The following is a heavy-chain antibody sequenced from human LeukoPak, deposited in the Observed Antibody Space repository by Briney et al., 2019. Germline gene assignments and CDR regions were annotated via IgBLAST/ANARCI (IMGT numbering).Heavy chain of an antibody. V-gene: IGHV3-72*01. CDR3: VRGAKVRGDAFDI. Sequence: PGGSLRLSCAASGFTFSDHYFDWVRQAPGKGLEWVSRLRSKAESYTTNYAAPVKGRFTISRDGSKNSLYLQMNSLKIEDSAVYYCVRGAKVRGDAFDIWGRGTAVTVSS. D-gene: IGHD3-10*01. CDR2: LRSKAESYTT. J-gene: IGHJ3*02. CDR1: GFTFSDHY.